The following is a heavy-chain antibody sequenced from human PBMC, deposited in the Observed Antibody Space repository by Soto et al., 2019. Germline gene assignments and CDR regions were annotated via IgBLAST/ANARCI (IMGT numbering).Heavy chain of an antibody. J-gene: IGHJ4*02. CDR1: GFTFGEYA. CDR2: IRTKAYGGTT. Sequence: PGGSLRLSCTTSGFTFGEYAMSWVRQAPGKGLEWVGFIRTKAYGGTTEYAASMKGRFTISRDDSKSIAYLQMNSLKTEDTAVYYCTREHSGYSVYWGQGTLVTSPQ. V-gene: IGHV3-49*04. CDR3: TREHSGYSVY. D-gene: IGHD3-22*01.